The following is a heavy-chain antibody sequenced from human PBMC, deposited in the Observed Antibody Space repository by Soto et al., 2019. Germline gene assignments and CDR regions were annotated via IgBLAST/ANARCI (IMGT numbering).Heavy chain of an antibody. CDR1: GGSISSYY. Sequence: SETLSLTCTVSGGSISSYYWIWIRQPAGKGLEWIGRIYTSGSTNYNPSLKSQVTMSVDTSKNQFSLKLSSVTAADTAVYYCARDPKSYDPWDYYYGMDVWGQGTTVTVSS. J-gene: IGHJ6*02. V-gene: IGHV4-4*07. CDR3: ARDPKSYDPWDYYYGMDV. D-gene: IGHD3-22*01. CDR2: IYTSGST.